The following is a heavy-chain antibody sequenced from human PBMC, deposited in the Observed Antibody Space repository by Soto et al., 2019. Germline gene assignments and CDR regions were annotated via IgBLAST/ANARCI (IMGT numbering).Heavy chain of an antibody. CDR3: ARGYWRSTSCYLHLGAFDI. V-gene: IGHV4-59*01. CDR1: GGSISSYY. Sequence: SETLSLTCTVSGGSISSYYWSWIRQPPGKGLEWIGYIYYSGSPSYNPSLKSRVTISIDTSKNQFSLKLSSVTAADTAVYYCARGYWRSTSCYLHLGAFDIWGQGTMVTVSS. D-gene: IGHD2-2*01. J-gene: IGHJ3*02. CDR2: IYYSGSP.